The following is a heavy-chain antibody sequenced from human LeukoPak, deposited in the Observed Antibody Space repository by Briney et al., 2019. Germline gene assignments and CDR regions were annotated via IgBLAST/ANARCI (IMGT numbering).Heavy chain of an antibody. CDR1: GFTFSTYA. J-gene: IGHJ4*02. CDR3: AKGPTFGLGPFDY. V-gene: IGHV3-23*01. D-gene: IGHD3/OR15-3a*01. CDR2: VSGGGGST. Sequence: PGGSLRLSCAASGFTFSTYAMSWVRQAPGKGLELVSAVSGGGGSTWYADSVKGRFTISRDNSKNTVNLEISSLRAEDTAVYYCAKGPTFGLGPFDYWGQGTLVTVSS.